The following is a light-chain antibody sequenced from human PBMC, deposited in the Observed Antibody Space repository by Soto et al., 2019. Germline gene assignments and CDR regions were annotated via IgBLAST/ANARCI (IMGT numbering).Light chain of an antibody. V-gene: IGKV1-5*01. CDR2: HAS. CDR1: QSISTY. Sequence: DIQMTQSPSTLSASVGDRVTITCRAGQSISTYLAWYQQKPGKAPKLLIYHASNLESGVPSRFSGSGSGTEFTLTISSLQPDDFATYYCQQYNRYSYTFGQGTKLEIK. CDR3: QQYNRYSYT. J-gene: IGKJ2*01.